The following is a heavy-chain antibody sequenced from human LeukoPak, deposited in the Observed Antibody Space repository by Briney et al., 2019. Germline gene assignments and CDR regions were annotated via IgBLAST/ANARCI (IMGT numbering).Heavy chain of an antibody. CDR2: IYYSGST. V-gene: IGHV4-31*03. Sequence: PSETLSLTCTVSGGPISSGGYYWSWIRQHPGKGLEWIGYIYYSGSTYYNPSLKSRVTISVDTSKNQFSLKLSSVTAADTAVYYCARGGGWRTVTTRFDPWGQGTLVTVSS. D-gene: IGHD4-17*01. CDR1: GGPISSGGYY. CDR3: ARGGGWRTVTTRFDP. J-gene: IGHJ5*02.